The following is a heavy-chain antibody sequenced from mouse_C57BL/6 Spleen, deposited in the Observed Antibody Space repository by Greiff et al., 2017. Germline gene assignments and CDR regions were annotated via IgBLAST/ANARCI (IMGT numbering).Heavy chain of an antibody. CDR2: LWTGGGT. V-gene: IGHV2-9-1*01. CDR1: GFSLTSYA. CDR3: ASGTNGYCDY. Sequence: QVQLKESGPGLVAPSQCLSITCTVSGFSLTSYAISWVRQPPGKGLEWLGVLWTGGGTNYNSAIKSRLSISKDNSKSQVFLKRNSLQTDDTARYYCASGTNGYCDYGGQGTTLTVSS. J-gene: IGHJ2*01. D-gene: IGHD4-1*01.